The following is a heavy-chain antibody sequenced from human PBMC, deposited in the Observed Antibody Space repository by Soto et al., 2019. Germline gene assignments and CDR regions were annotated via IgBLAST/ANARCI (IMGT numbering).Heavy chain of an antibody. Sequence: EVQLVESGGGLVQPGGSLRLSCAASGFTFSSYSMNWVRQAPGKGLEWVSYISSSSSTIYYADSVKGRFTISRDNAKNSLYLQMNSLRDEDTAVYYCARGDEQWLANYYSGMDVWGQGTTFTVSS. D-gene: IGHD6-19*01. CDR2: ISSSSSTI. CDR3: ARGDEQWLANYYSGMDV. CDR1: GFTFSSYS. V-gene: IGHV3-48*02. J-gene: IGHJ6*01.